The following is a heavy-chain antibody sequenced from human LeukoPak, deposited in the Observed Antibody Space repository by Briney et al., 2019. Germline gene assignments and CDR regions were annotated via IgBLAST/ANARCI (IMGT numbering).Heavy chain of an antibody. CDR3: ARYAYDYSSGSSTFDY. CDR1: GGSISSGDYY. J-gene: IGHJ4*02. D-gene: IGHD6-19*01. CDR2: IYYSGST. Sequence: SQTLSLTCTVSGGSISSGDYYWSWIRQPPGKGLEWIGYIYYSGSTYYNPSLKSRVTISVDTSKNQFSLKLSSVTAADTAVYYCARYAYDYSSGSSTFDYWGQGTLVTVSS. V-gene: IGHV4-30-4*01.